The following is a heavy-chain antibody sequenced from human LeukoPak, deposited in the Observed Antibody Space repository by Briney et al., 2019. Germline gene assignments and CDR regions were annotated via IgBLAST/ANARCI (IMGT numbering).Heavy chain of an antibody. CDR2: IIPIFGTA. CDR1: GGTFSSYA. V-gene: IGHV1-69*05. Sequence: ASVKVSCKASGGTFSSYAISWVRQAPGQGLEWMGGIIPIFGTANYAQKFQGRVTITTDESTSTAYMELSSLRSEDTAVYYCARDPRKHIVVVTAIPTGWFDPWGQGTLVTVSS. D-gene: IGHD2-21*02. J-gene: IGHJ5*02. CDR3: ARDPRKHIVVVTAIPTGWFDP.